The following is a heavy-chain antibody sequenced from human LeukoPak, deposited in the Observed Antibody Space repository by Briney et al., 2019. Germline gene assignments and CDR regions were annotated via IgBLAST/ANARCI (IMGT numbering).Heavy chain of an antibody. V-gene: IGHV6-1*01. D-gene: IGHD5-24*01. J-gene: IGHJ3*02. CDR1: GDSFFSNSS. CDR2: TYYRSKWYN. Sequence: SQTLSLTCAISGDSFFSNSSWNWIRQSPSRGLEWLGRTYYRSKWYNDYVVSVKSRININPDTSKNQFSLQLNSVTPEDTAVYYCVRGGQGDAHSADEAFDIWGQGTMVTVSA. CDR3: VRGGQGDAHSADEAFDI.